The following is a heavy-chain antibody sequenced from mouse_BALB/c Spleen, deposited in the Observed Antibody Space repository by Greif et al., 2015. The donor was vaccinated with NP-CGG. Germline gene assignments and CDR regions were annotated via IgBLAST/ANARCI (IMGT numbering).Heavy chain of an antibody. CDR2: IWSGGST. V-gene: IGHV2-2*02. J-gene: IGHJ4*01. CDR1: GFSLTSYG. D-gene: IGHD2-14*01. CDR3: ARTLYRYDGYAMDY. Sequence: VQLQQSGPGLVQPSQSLSITCTVSGFSLTSYGVHWVRQSPGKGLEWLGVIWSGGSTDYNAAFISRLSISKDNSESQVFFKMNSLQANETAIYYCARTLYRYDGYAMDYWGQGTSVTVSS.